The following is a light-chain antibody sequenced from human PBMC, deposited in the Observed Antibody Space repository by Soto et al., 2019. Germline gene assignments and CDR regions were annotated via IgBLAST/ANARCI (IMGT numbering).Light chain of an antibody. CDR1: QSVSDNY. CDR2: GTS. V-gene: IGKV3-20*01. J-gene: IGKJ1*01. Sequence: EIVLTPSPDTLSLSPGERVTLSCRASQSVSDNYLAWYQQKPGQAPRLLIYGTSSRATGIPDRFSGSGSGTDFTLTISRLEPEDVAVYYCQQYGSSRTFGQGTKVDIK. CDR3: QQYGSSRT.